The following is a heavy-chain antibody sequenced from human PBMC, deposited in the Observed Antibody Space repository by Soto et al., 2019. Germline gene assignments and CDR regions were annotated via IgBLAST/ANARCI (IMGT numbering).Heavy chain of an antibody. CDR3: TTVWFGELLYNFDY. D-gene: IGHD3-10*01. CDR1: GFTFSNAW. Sequence: GGSLRLSCAASGFTFSNAWMNWVRQAPGKGLEWVGRIKSKTDGGTTDYAAPVKGRFTISRDDSKNTLYLQMNSLKTEDTAVYYCTTVWFGELLYNFDYWGQGTLVTVSS. V-gene: IGHV3-15*07. J-gene: IGHJ4*02. CDR2: IKSKTDGGTT.